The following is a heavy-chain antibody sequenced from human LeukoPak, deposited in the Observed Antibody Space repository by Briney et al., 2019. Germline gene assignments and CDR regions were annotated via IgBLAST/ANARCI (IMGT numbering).Heavy chain of an antibody. J-gene: IGHJ6*02. D-gene: IGHD2-15*01. CDR1: GDSVSSNSVA. CDR2: TFYRSKWYI. Sequence: SQTLSLTCAISGDSVSSNSVAWSWIRQSPSRGLEWLGRTFYRSKWYIDYAESVKSRISINPDTSKNQFSLQLNSVTPEDTAVYYCARVGGPYSYGMDVWAKGPRSPSP. V-gene: IGHV6-1*01. CDR3: ARVGGPYSYGMDV.